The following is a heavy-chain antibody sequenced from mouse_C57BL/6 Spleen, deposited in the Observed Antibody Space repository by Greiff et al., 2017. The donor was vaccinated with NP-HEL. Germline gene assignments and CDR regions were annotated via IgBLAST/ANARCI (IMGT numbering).Heavy chain of an antibody. J-gene: IGHJ4*01. CDR3: ARLLRRDYCAMDY. CDR1: GYTFTSYW. CDR2: INPSSGYT. V-gene: IGHV1-7*01. D-gene: IGHD1-1*01. Sequence: VQLQQSGAELAKPGASVKLSCKASGYTFTSYWMHWVKQRPGQGLEWIGYINPSSGYTKYNQKFKDKATLTADKSSSTAYMQLSSLTYEDSAGYYCARLLRRDYCAMDYWGQGTSVTVSA.